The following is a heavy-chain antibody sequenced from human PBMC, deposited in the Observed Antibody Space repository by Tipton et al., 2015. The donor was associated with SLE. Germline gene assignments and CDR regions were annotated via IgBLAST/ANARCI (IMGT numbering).Heavy chain of an antibody. CDR2: IYYSGST. V-gene: IGHV4-59*08. CDR1: GGSISSHY. D-gene: IGHD6-13*01. J-gene: IGHJ4*02. CDR3: ARVNIAAAWHFDY. Sequence: LRLSCTVSGGSISSHYWSWFRQPPGKGLEWIGYIYYSGSTNYNPSLRSRVTISVDTSKNQFSLKLSSVTAADTAVYYCARVNIAAAWHFDYWGQGTLVTVSS.